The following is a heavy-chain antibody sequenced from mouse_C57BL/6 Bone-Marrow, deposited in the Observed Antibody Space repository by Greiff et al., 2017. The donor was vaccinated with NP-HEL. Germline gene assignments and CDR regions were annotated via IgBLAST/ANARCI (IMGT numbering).Heavy chain of an antibody. J-gene: IGHJ4*01. CDR3: ATISDYYAMDY. V-gene: IGHV3-1*01. CDR1: GYSITSGYD. CDR2: ISYSGST. Sequence: VQLQQSGPGMVKPSQSLSLTCTVTGYSITSGYDWHWIRHFPGNKLEWMGYISYSGSTNYNPSLKSRISITHDTSKNHFFLKLNSVTTEDTATYYCATISDYYAMDYWGQGTSVTVSS. D-gene: IGHD1-3*01.